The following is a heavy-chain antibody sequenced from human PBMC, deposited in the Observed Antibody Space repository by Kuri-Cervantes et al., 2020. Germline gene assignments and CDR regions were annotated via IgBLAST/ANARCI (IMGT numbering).Heavy chain of an antibody. CDR3: ARDQTYGDYSSYYYYGMDV. D-gene: IGHD4-17*01. J-gene: IGHJ6*02. CDR2: ISSSSSYI. V-gene: IGHV3-21*01. CDR1: GFTFSSYS. Sequence: GESLKISCAASGFTFSSYSMNWVRQAPGKGLEWVSSISSSSSYIYYADSVKGRFTISRDNSKNTPYHQMNSLRAEVTAVYYCARDQTYGDYSSYYYYGMDVWGQGTTVTVSS.